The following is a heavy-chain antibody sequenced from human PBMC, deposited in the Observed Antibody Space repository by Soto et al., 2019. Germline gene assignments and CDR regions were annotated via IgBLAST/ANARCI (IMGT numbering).Heavy chain of an antibody. CDR2: INAGNGNT. J-gene: IGHJ2*01. CDR1: GYTFTSYA. CDR3: ARGGSLYWYFDL. V-gene: IGHV1-3*01. Sequence: QVQLVQSGAEVKKPGASVKVSCKASGYTFTSYAMHWVRQDPGQRREWMGGINAGNGNTKYSQKFQGRVTITRDKSASTAYMGLSSLRSEDTSVYYCARGGSLYWYFDLWGRGTLVTVSS. D-gene: IGHD1-26*01.